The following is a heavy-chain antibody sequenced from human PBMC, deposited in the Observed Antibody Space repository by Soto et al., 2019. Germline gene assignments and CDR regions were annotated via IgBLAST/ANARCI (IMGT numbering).Heavy chain of an antibody. CDR3: ARDLGKYVMYYFDY. Sequence: ASVKVSCKASGYTFTGYYMHWVRQAPGQGLEWMGWINPNSGGTNYAQKFQGWVTMTRDTSISIAYMELSRLRSDDTAVYYCARDLGKYVMYYFDYWGQGTLVTVSS. CDR1: GYTFTGYY. J-gene: IGHJ4*02. D-gene: IGHD2-8*01. CDR2: INPNSGGT. V-gene: IGHV1-2*04.